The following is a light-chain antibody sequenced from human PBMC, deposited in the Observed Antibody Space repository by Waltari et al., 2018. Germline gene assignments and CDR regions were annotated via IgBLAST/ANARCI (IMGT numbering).Light chain of an antibody. CDR2: DAS. CDR3: QQRANSPIT. Sequence: EIVLTQSPATLSLSPGERATLSCKASQSISHYLAWYQQKPGHTPRPLIFDASNRATGIPARFSGRGSGTDFTLTISSLEPEDFAVYYCQQRANSPITFGPGTTVDIK. J-gene: IGKJ3*01. CDR1: QSISHY. V-gene: IGKV3-11*01.